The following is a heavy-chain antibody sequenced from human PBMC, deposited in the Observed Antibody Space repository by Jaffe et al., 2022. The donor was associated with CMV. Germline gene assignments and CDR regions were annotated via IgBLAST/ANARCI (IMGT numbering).Heavy chain of an antibody. J-gene: IGHJ3*01. CDR3: VKDVGPLITMVGGMIVNAFDV. V-gene: IGHV3-9*01. CDR2: ITWKGNNI. Sequence: EVHLVESGGGSVQPGRSLRLSCEASGFAFENFVMHWVRQVPGKGLEWVSGITWKGNNIGYGDSVKGRFTIFRDNTRNSLFLEMNSLRPEDTALYYCVKDVGPLITMVGGMIVNAFDVWGQGTLVTVSS. CDR1: GFAFENFV. D-gene: IGHD3-10*01.